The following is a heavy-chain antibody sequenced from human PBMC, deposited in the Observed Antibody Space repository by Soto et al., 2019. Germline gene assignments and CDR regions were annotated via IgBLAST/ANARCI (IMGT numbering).Heavy chain of an antibody. CDR1: GFSLSTRGMC. CDR2: IDWDGDT. D-gene: IGHD3-22*01. V-gene: IGHV2-70*01. CDR3: ARSYDSVGYYEAFDI. J-gene: IGHJ3*02. Sequence: SGPTLVNPRPSLTLTCTFSGFSLSTRGMCLSWIGQPPGKALERLALIDWDGDTYYSTSLKTRLTISRDTSKNQVVLKMTNMDPVDTATYCCARSYDSVGYYEAFDIWGQGTMVAVSS.